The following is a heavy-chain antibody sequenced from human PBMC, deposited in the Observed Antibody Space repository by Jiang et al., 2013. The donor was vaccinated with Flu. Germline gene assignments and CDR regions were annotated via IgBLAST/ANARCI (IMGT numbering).Heavy chain of an antibody. CDR1: GFTFDDYA. J-gene: IGHJ6*02. CDR3: AKDVRHGTYDLGHWDYYGMDV. D-gene: IGHD3-3*01. Sequence: VQLVESGGGLVRPGRSLRLSCAASGFTFDDYAMHWVRQAPGKGLEWVSGIWWNSATIGYADSVKGRFTISRDNAKNSLYLQMNSLRPEDTALYYCAKDVRHGTYDLGHWDYYGMDVWGQ. V-gene: IGHV3-9*01. CDR2: IWWNSATI.